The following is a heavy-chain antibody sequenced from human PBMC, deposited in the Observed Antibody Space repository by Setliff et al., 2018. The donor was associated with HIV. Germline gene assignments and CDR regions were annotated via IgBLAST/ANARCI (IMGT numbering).Heavy chain of an antibody. Sequence: KTSETLSLTCSVSGDSVSSRSYYWGWIRQSPGKGLEWIASIRSSGDTYYNPSLQSRVIISVDTSNNQISLKLTSVTAADTAVYYCTIPASSLAPNWGRGAQVTVSS. CDR1: GDSVSSRSYY. CDR3: TIPASSLAPN. CDR2: IRSSGDT. J-gene: IGHJ4*02. V-gene: IGHV4-39*01.